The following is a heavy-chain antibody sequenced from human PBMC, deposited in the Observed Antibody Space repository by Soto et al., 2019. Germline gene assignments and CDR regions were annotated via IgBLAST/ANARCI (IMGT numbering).Heavy chain of an antibody. CDR3: ARDHRAYYDILTGYPVDY. D-gene: IGHD3-9*01. CDR2: ISSSSSYI. Sequence: PGGSLRLSCAASGFTFSSYSMNWVRQAPGKGLEWVSSISSSSSYIYYADSVKGRFTISRDNAKNSLYLQMNSLRAEDTAVYYCARDHRAYYDILTGYPVDYWGQGTLVTVSS. V-gene: IGHV3-21*01. J-gene: IGHJ4*02. CDR1: GFTFSSYS.